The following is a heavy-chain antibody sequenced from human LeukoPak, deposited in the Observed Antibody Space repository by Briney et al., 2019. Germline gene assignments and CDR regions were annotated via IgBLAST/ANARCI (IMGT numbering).Heavy chain of an antibody. D-gene: IGHD1-26*01. CDR1: GYTYTSHY. Sequence: ASEKVSCKSSGYTYTSHYIHWVRQAPGQGLEWMGIINPSGGNAVYAQTFQGRFTMTRGTSTSTIYMEMSSLRSEDTAVYFCTRSAIVGAPGDFDYWGQGTLVTVSS. J-gene: IGHJ4*02. CDR3: TRSAIVGAPGDFDY. V-gene: IGHV1-46*03. CDR2: INPSGGNA.